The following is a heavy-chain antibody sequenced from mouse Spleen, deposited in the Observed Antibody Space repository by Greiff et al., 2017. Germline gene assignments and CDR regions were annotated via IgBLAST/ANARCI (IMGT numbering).Heavy chain of an antibody. J-gene: IGHJ4*01. CDR2: INPGSGGT. CDR1: GYAFTNYL. D-gene: IGHD2-14*01. Sequence: QVQLQQSGAELVRPGTSVKVSCKASGYAFTNYLIEWVKQRPGQGLEWIGVINPGSGGTNYNEKFKGKATLTADKSSSTAYMQLSSLTSDDSAVYFCARSRYDEAMDYWGQGTSVTVSS. V-gene: IGHV1-54*01. CDR3: ARSRYDEAMDY.